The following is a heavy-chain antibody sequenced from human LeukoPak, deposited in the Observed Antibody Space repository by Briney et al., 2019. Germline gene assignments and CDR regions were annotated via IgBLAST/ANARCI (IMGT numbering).Heavy chain of an antibody. D-gene: IGHD4-17*01. CDR2: ITTHNGNT. V-gene: IGHV1-18*01. CDR3: ARLVTTVWYFDL. CDR1: GYMFTKYG. Sequence: GASVKVSCKASGYMFTKYGISWVRQAPGQGLEWMGWITTHNGNTNYAQKLQGRVTMTTDTSTNTAYMELRSLRSDDTAVYYCARLVTTVWYFDLWGRGTLVTVSS. J-gene: IGHJ2*01.